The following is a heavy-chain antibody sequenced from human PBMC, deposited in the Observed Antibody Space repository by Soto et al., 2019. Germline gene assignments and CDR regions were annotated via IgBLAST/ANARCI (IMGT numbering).Heavy chain of an antibody. D-gene: IGHD4-17*01. CDR1: GYSFTSYW. CDR2: IYPGDSDT. CDR3: ARRGVTTPDYYYHMDV. Sequence: GESLKISXKGSGYSFTSYWIGWVRQMPGKGLEWMGIIYPGDSDTRYSPSFQGQVTISADKSISTAYLQWSSLKASDTAMYYCARRGVTTPDYYYHMDVWGKGTTVTVSS. J-gene: IGHJ6*03. V-gene: IGHV5-51*01.